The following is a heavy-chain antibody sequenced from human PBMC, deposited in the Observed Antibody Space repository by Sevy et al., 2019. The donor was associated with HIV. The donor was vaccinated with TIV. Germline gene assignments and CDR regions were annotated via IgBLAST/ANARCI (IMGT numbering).Heavy chain of an antibody. Sequence: GGSLRLSCEATGFTFNNAWMSWVRQAPGKGLEWVGRIKSKIDGATRDFAAPVKGRFTSSRDDSKNTLYLQMNSLKTEDTAGYYCTAGVGTSDFDYWGRGVLVTVSS. CDR3: TAGVGTSDFDY. CDR2: IKSKIDGATR. CDR1: GFTFNNAW. V-gene: IGHV3-15*01. J-gene: IGHJ4*02. D-gene: IGHD1-26*01.